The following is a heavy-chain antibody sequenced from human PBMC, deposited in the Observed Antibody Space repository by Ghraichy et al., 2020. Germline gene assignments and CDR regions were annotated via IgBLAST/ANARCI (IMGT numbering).Heavy chain of an antibody. CDR3: ARGTSGWYDP. D-gene: IGHD2-2*01. Sequence: GESLNISCAASGFTFSHYYMSWIRQAPGKGLEWVSYISNTGSPRYYGDSFKGRFTISRDNANNSLYLQMNSLRGDDTAVYYCARGTSGWYDPWGQGPLVTVSS. CDR2: ISNTGSPR. V-gene: IGHV3-11*01. J-gene: IGHJ5*02. CDR1: GFTFSHYY.